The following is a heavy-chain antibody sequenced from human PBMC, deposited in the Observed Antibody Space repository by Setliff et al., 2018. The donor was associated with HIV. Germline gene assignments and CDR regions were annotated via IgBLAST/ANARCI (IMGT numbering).Heavy chain of an antibody. CDR3: ARSHYGMMGNWYFDL. J-gene: IGHJ2*01. CDR2: IYHTGSI. Sequence: SETLSLTCTVSGGSISSGYYWGWIRQPPGKGLEWIGNIYHTGSISYNPSLKSRVTISVDMSKNHFSLKLSSVTAAGTAVYYCARSHYGMMGNWYFDLWGRGTLVTVSS. V-gene: IGHV4-38-2*02. D-gene: IGHD3-10*01. CDR1: GGSISSGYY.